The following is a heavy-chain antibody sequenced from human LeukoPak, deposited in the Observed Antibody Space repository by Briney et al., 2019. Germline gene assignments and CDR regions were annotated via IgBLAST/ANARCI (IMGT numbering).Heavy chain of an antibody. CDR2: ISYDGSNK. Sequence: GGSLRLSCAASGFTFSSYAMHWVRQAPGRGLEWVAVISYDGSNKYYADSVKGRFTISRDNSKNTLYLQMNSLRAEDTAVYYCARDSGYDSEPGLPQYYFDYWGQGTLVTVSS. D-gene: IGHD5-12*01. CDR3: ARDSGYDSEPGLPQYYFDY. CDR1: GFTFSSYA. V-gene: IGHV3-30-3*01. J-gene: IGHJ4*02.